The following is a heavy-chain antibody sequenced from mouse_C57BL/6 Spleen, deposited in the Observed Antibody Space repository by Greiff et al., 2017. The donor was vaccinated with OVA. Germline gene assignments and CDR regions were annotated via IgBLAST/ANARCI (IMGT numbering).Heavy chain of an antibody. CDR2: INPNNGGT. V-gene: IGHV1-22*01. Sequence: EVKLMESGPELVKPGASVKMSCKASGYTFTDYNMHWVKQSHGKSLEWIGYINPNNGGTSYNQKFKGKATLTVNKSSSTAYMELRSLTSEDSAVYYCARHGNYGYFDVWGTGTTVTVSS. J-gene: IGHJ1*03. D-gene: IGHD2-1*01. CDR3: ARHGNYGYFDV. CDR1: GYTFTDYN.